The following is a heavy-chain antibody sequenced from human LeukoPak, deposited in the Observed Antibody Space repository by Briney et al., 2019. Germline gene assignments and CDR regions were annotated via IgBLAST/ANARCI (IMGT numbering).Heavy chain of an antibody. CDR3: ARDGRISGYYYYTDAFDI. J-gene: IGHJ3*02. D-gene: IGHD3-22*01. CDR1: GGSISSYY. Sequence: SETLSLTCTVSGGSISSYYWSWIRQPPGKGLEWIGYIYYSGSTNYNPSLKSRVTISVDTSKNQFSLKLSSVTAADTAVYYCARDGRISGYYYYTDAFDIWGQGTMDTVSS. V-gene: IGHV4-59*01. CDR2: IYYSGST.